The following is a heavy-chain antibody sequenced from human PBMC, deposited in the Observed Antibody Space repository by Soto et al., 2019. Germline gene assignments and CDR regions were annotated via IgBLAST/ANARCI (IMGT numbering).Heavy chain of an antibody. V-gene: IGHV3-49*04. Sequence: PGGSLRLSCKASGFTFGDNAMSWVRQAPGKGLEWVAFIRSKAYGGTTEYAASVKGRFTISRDDSKSIAYLQMSSLKTEDTAVYYCTRAAGGYYACFDFWGQGTPVTVSS. CDR3: TRAAGGYYACFDF. D-gene: IGHD2-2*01. CDR1: GFTFGDNA. CDR2: IRSKAYGGTT. J-gene: IGHJ4*02.